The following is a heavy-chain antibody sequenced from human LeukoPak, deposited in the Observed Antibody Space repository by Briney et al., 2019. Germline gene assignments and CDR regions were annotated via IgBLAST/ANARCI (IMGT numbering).Heavy chain of an antibody. V-gene: IGHV4-30-4*01. CDR1: GGFISSGDYY. CDR3: ARDIVVVPAASRDYYYYYGMDV. Sequence: SQTLSLTCTVSGGFISSGDYYWSWIRQPPGKGLEWIGYIYYSGSTYYNPSLKSRVTISVDTSKNQFSLKLSSVTAADTAVYYCARDIVVVPAASRDYYYYYGMDVWGQGTTVTVSS. J-gene: IGHJ6*02. CDR2: IYYSGST. D-gene: IGHD2-2*01.